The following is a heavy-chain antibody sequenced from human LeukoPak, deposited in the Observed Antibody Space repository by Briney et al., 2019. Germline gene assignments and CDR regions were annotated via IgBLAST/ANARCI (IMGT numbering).Heavy chain of an antibody. D-gene: IGHD2-2*01. CDR1: GYTFTSYA. V-gene: IGHV1-3*01. Sequence: ASVKVSCKASGYTFTSYAMHWVRQAPGQRLEWMGWINAGNGNTKYSQKFQGRVTITRDTSASTAYMELSSLRSEDTAVYYCARDDCSTTPCYAYWGQGTLVTVSS. CDR3: ARDDCSTTPCYAY. J-gene: IGHJ4*02. CDR2: INAGNGNT.